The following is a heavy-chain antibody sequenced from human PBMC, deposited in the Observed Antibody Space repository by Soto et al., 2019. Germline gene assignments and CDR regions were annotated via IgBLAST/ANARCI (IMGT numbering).Heavy chain of an antibody. CDR3: AKGGRRYFDCTREGDAFDI. J-gene: IGHJ3*02. Sequence: EVQLLESGGGLVQPGGSLRLSCAASGFTFSSYAMSWVRQARGKGLEWVSAISGSGDITYYADSVKGRFTFSRDNSKNTLYLQMSSLRAEDTAVYYCAKGGRRYFDCTREGDAFDIWGQGTMVTVSS. CDR1: GFTFSSYA. CDR2: ISGSGDIT. D-gene: IGHD3-9*01. V-gene: IGHV3-23*01.